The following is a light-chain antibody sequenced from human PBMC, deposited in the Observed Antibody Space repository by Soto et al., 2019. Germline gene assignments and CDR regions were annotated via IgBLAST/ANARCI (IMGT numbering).Light chain of an antibody. V-gene: IGLV2-14*03. CDR3: SSYTSSNTQV. CDR1: SSDIGSYNY. Sequence: QSVLTQPASVSGSPGQSITISCTGTSSDIGSYNYVSWYQQYSGKAPKLIIYDVTNRPSGVSNRFSGSKYGNTASLTVSDLQAEDEADYYCSSYTSSNTQVFGGGTKL. CDR2: DVT. J-gene: IGLJ3*02.